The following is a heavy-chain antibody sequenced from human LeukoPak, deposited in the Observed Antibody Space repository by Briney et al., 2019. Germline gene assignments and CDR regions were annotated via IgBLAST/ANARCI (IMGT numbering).Heavy chain of an antibody. Sequence: GGSLRLSCAASGFTFSDYYMSWIRQAPGKGLEWVAVISYDGSNKYYADSVKGRFTISRDNSKNTLYLQMNSLRAEDTAVYYCARSPTGSGWYYFDYWGQGTLVTVSS. V-gene: IGHV3-30*03. D-gene: IGHD6-19*01. CDR1: GFTFSDYY. J-gene: IGHJ4*02. CDR3: ARSPTGSGWYYFDY. CDR2: ISYDGSNK.